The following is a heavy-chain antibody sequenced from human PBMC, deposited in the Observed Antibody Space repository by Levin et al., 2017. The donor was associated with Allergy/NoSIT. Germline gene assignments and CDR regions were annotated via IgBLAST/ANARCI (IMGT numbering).Heavy chain of an antibody. CDR1: GFTVSTNY. Sequence: PGESLKISCAASGFTVSTNYMSWVRQAPGKGLEWVSVLYSGGSTYYADSVQGRFTISRDNSKNTLYLQMNSLRAEDTAVYYCARGSAAAGYFDYWGQGTLVTVSS. J-gene: IGHJ4*02. V-gene: IGHV3-53*01. CDR2: LYSGGST. D-gene: IGHD6-13*01. CDR3: ARGSAAAGYFDY.